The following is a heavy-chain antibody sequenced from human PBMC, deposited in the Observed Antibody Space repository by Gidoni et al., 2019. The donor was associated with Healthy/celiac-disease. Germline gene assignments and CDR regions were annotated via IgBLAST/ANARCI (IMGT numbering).Heavy chain of an antibody. CDR3: ARDRGFDSGSSLIYFDY. V-gene: IGHV3-48*03. CDR2: ISSSGSTI. CDR1: GFTFSSYE. Sequence: EVQLVESGGGLVQPGGSLRLSCAASGFTFSSYEMNWVRQAPGKGLEWVSYISSSGSTIYYADSVKGRFTISRDNAKNSLYLQMNSLRAEDTAVYYCARDRGFDSGSSLIYFDYWGQGTLVTVSS. J-gene: IGHJ4*02. D-gene: IGHD1-26*01.